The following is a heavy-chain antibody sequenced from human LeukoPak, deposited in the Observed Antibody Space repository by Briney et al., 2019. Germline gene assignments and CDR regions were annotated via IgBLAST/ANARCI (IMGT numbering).Heavy chain of an antibody. D-gene: IGHD2-15*01. V-gene: IGHV3-21*01. J-gene: IGHJ4*02. CDR3: AREIPGRIAADC. CDR1: GFTFSSYM. Sequence: GSLRLSCAASGFTFSSYMMNWVRQAPGKGLEWVSSINSGSTYTYYTESVKGRFTVSRDNAKNSLFLQMTSLRAEDTAIYYCAREIPGRIAADCWGQGTLVTVSS. CDR2: INSGSTYT.